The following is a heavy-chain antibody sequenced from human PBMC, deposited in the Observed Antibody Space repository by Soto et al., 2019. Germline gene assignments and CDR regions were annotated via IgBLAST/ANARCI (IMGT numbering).Heavy chain of an antibody. J-gene: IGHJ5*02. CDR3: AKDVGNYGGNPTNWFDP. V-gene: IGHV3-23*01. D-gene: IGHD4-17*01. CDR1: GFTFSSYA. Sequence: GGSLRLSCAASGFTFSSYAMSWVRQAPGKGLEWVSAISGSGGSTYYADSVKGRFTISRDNSKNTLYLQMNSLRAEDTAVYYCAKDVGNYGGNPTNWFDPWGKGTLVTVSS. CDR2: ISGSGGST.